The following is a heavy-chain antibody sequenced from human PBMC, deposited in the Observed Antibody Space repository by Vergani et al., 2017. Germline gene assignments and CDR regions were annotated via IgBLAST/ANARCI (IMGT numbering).Heavy chain of an antibody. CDR1: GFTFSSYA. D-gene: IGHD2-8*01. Sequence: QVQLVESGGGVVQPGRSLRLSCAASGFTFSSYAMHWVRQAPGKGLEWVAVISYDGSNKYYADSVKGRFTISRDNSKNSLYLQMNSLRAEDTALYYCAKDGGGVWGMLYYFDYWGQGTLVTVSS. CDR2: ISYDGSNK. V-gene: IGHV3-30*01. CDR3: AKDGGGVWGMLYYFDY. J-gene: IGHJ4*02.